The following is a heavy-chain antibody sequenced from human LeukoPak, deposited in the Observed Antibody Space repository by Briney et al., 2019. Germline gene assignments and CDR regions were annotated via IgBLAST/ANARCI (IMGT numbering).Heavy chain of an antibody. D-gene: IGHD5-18*01. V-gene: IGHV3-48*04. J-gene: IGHJ4*02. CDR1: GFTFSIYW. CDR3: ARRGIQLWPHDDY. CDR2: ISSSGSTI. Sequence: PGGSLRLSCAVSGFTFSIYWMSWVRQAPGKGLEWVSYISSSGSTIFYADSVKGRFTISRDNAKNSLYLQMNSLRAEDTAVYYCARRGIQLWPHDDYWGQGTLVTVSS.